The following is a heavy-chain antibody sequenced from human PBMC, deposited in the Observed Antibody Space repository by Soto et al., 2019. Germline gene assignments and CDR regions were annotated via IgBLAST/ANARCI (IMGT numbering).Heavy chain of an antibody. V-gene: IGHV3-74*01. D-gene: IGHD3-22*01. CDR1: GFTSSSYW. CDR3: ARDTFYYYSSDHFSGDAFYI. J-gene: IGHJ3*02. Sequence: GGSLRLSCAASGFTSSSYWIHWVRQAPGKGLVWVSRISNDGSSTNYADSVKGRFTISRDNAKNTVYLQMNSLRAEDTAVYYCARDTFYYYSSDHFSGDAFYIWGQGTKVTVSS. CDR2: ISNDGSST.